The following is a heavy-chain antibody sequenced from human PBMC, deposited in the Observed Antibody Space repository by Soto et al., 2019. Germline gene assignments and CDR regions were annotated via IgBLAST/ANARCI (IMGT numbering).Heavy chain of an antibody. D-gene: IGHD6-6*01. Sequence: EVQLVVSGGGLAQPGRSLRLSCEASGFTLDDYSMYWVREAPGKGLEWVSGIRWNSDTIGYAESEKGRFTISRDNAKNSLYLQMNSLRIDDSALYYCATDLWRRAARPAFDIWGQGTMVTVSS. CDR2: IRWNSDTI. V-gene: IGHV3-9*01. J-gene: IGHJ3*02. CDR3: ATDLWRRAARPAFDI. CDR1: GFTLDDYS.